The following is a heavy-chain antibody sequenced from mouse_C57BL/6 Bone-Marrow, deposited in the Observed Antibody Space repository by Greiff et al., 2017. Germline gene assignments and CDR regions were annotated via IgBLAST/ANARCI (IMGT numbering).Heavy chain of an antibody. D-gene: IGHD1-1*01. V-gene: IGHV1-55*01. J-gene: IGHJ2*01. CDR1: GYTFTSYW. Sequence: HLKNPFSYLFNPCSSFKMSCKSSGYTFTSYWITWVKQRPGQGLEWIGDIYPGSGSTNYNEKFKSKATLTVDTSSSTAYMQLSSLTSEDSAVYYCARSEITTVVAKDYFDYWGQGTTLTVSS. CDR2: IYPGSGST. CDR3: ARSEITTVVAKDYFDY.